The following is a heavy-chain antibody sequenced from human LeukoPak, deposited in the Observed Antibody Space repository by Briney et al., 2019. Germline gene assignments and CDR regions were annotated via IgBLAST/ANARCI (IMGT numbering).Heavy chain of an antibody. CDR1: GFTFISYA. D-gene: IGHD4-11*01. CDR3: ARAATTVMAVGYMDV. CDR2: IYSGGST. Sequence: PGGSLRLSCAASGFTFISYAMHWVRQAPGKGLEWVSVIYSGGSTYYADSVKGRFTISRDNSKNTLYLQMNSLRAEDTAVYYCARAATTVMAVGYMDVWGKGTTVTVSS. J-gene: IGHJ6*03. V-gene: IGHV3-66*02.